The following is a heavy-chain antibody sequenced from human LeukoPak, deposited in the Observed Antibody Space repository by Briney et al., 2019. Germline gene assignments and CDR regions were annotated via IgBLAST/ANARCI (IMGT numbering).Heavy chain of an antibody. CDR3: ASYNITMVRGVIQGDYYYYYMDV. V-gene: IGHV1-18*01. J-gene: IGHJ6*03. CDR1: GYTFTSYG. CDR2: ISAYNGNT. Sequence: ASVKVSCKASGYTFTSYGISWVRQAPGQGLEWMGWISAYNGNTNYAQKLQGRVTMTTDTSTSTAYMELRSLRSDDTAVYYCASYNITMVRGVIQGDYYYYYMDVWGKGTTVTVSS. D-gene: IGHD3-10*01.